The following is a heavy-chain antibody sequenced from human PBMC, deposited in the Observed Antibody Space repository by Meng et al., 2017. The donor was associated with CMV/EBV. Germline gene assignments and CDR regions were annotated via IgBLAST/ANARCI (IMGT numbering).Heavy chain of an antibody. D-gene: IGHD2-15*01. CDR2: INPNSGGT. CDR3: ARETDCSGGSCFATACDY. V-gene: IGHV1-2*02. J-gene: IGHJ4*02. CDR1: GYTFTGYY. Sequence: ASVKVSCKASGYTFTGYYMHWVRQAPGQGLEWIGWINPNSGGTNYAQKFQGRVTMTRDTSISTAYMELSRLRSDDTAVYYCARETDCSGGSCFATACDYWGQGTLVTVSS.